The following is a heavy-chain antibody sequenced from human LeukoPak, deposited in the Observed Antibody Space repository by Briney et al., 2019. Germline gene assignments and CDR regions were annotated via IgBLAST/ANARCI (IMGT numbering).Heavy chain of an antibody. D-gene: IGHD4-23*01. CDR1: GYSFTSYW. CDR3: ARWGSSVVTLSHFDY. J-gene: IGHJ4*02. V-gene: IGHV5-51*01. CDR2: ICPGDSDT. Sequence: GESLKISCKGSGYSFTSYWIGWVRQMPGKGLEWMGIICPGDSDTRYSPSFQGQVTISADKSISTAYLQWSSLKASDTAMYYCARWGSSVVTLSHFDYWGQGTLVTVSS.